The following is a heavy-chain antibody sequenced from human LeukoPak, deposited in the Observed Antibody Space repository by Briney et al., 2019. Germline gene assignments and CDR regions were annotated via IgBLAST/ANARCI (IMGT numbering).Heavy chain of an antibody. V-gene: IGHV1-46*01. Sequence: ASVKVSCKASGYTFTNYYVHWVRQAPGQGLEWMGIIKPSGGGTSYALKFQGRVTMTRGTSTSTAYMELSSLRSEDTAVYYCARDHFDSSGYYYLLGYFEHWGQGTPVTVSS. CDR1: GYTFTNYY. CDR2: IKPSGGGT. J-gene: IGHJ1*01. D-gene: IGHD3-22*01. CDR3: ARDHFDSSGYYYLLGYFEH.